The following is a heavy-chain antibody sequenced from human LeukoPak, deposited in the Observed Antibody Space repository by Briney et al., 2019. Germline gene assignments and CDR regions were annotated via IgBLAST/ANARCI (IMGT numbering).Heavy chain of an antibody. V-gene: IGHV5-51*01. J-gene: IGHJ3*01. CDR1: GYSFTSYW. CDR3: GRIPAAGSLKGSFDV. D-gene: IGHD6-13*01. Sequence: GESLKISCKGSGYSFTSYWIGWVRQMPGKGLEWMGIIYPGDSDTRYSPSFQGQVTISADKSISTAYLQWSSLKASDTAMYYCGRIPAAGSLKGSFDVWGQGTMVTVSS. CDR2: IYPGDSDT.